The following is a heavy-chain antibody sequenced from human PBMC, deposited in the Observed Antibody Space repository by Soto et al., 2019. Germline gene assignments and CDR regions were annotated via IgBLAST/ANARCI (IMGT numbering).Heavy chain of an antibody. CDR2: IYYSGST. CDR1: GGSISSSSYY. J-gene: IGHJ4*02. Sequence: QLQLQESGPGLVKPSETLSLTCTVSGGSISSSSYYWGWIRQPPGKGLEWIGSIYYSGSTYYNPSLKSRVTISVDTSKNQFSLKLSSVTAADTAVYYCARDGSGSYYILDYWGQGTLVTVSS. V-gene: IGHV4-39*02. D-gene: IGHD3-10*01. CDR3: ARDGSGSYYILDY.